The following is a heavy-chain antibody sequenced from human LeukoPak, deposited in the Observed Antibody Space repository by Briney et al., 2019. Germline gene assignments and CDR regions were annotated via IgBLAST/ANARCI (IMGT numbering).Heavy chain of an antibody. CDR1: GGSFSGYY. CDR3: ARVTRGWFDP. J-gene: IGHJ5*02. Sequence: SETLSLTCAVYGGSFSGYYWSWIRQPPGKGLEWIGEINHSGSTNYNPSLKSRVTISVDTSKNQFSLKLSSVTAADTAVYYCARVTRGWFDPWGQGTLVTVSS. CDR2: INHSGST. V-gene: IGHV4-34*01. D-gene: IGHD3-3*01.